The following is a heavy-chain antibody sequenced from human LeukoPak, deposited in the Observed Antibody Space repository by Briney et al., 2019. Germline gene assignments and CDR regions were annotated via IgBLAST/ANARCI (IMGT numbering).Heavy chain of an antibody. CDR1: GFIVSNNH. V-gene: IGHV3-53*01. CDR3: ARFRMTLDAFDI. D-gene: IGHD2-15*01. J-gene: IGHJ3*02. Sequence: PGRSLRLSCAASGFIVSNNHMSWVRQAPGKGLEWVSIIYPGGSTYYADSVKGRFTFSRDVSKNTLYFLQMNSLRAEDTALYYWARFRMTLDAFDIWGQGTMVTVSS. CDR2: IYPGGST.